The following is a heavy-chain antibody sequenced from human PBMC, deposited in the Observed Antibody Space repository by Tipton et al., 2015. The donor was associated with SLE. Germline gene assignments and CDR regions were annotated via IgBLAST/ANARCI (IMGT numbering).Heavy chain of an antibody. CDR2: IKEDGSEK. CDR1: GFTFITYL. J-gene: IGHJ4*02. Sequence: SLRLSCAASGFTFITYLMTWVRQAPRKGLGWVAKIKEDGSEKYYVDSVKGRFTISRDNAKNSLYLQMNSLRAEDTAVYYCARDLTGPRSYWGLGTLVTVSS. CDR3: ARDLTGPRSY. D-gene: IGHD1-20*01. V-gene: IGHV3-7*01.